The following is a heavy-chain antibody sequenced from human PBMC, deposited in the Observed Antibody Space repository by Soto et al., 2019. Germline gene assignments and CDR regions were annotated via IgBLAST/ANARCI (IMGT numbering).Heavy chain of an antibody. V-gene: IGHV3-21*01. CDR2: ISSNSAYI. D-gene: IGHD6-13*01. CDR1: GFTFRSFT. J-gene: IGHJ5*02. Sequence: GSLRLSCAASGFTFRSFTMNWVRQAPGKGLEWVSTISSNSAYIYYTDALRGRFTISRDNAKNSLHLQMNSLRAEDTAVYYCTRDASRDSSARGWFDPWGPGTLVTV. CDR3: TRDASRDSSARGWFDP.